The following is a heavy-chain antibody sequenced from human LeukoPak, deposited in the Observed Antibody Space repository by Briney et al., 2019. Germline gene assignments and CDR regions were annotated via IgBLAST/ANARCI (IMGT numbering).Heavy chain of an antibody. Sequence: TGGSLRLSCAASGFIFSSNYMSWVRQGPGKGLEWVSVIYSGGSTYYADSVKGRFTISRDNSKNTLYLQMNSLRAEDTAVYYCARINGGDGRDVWGQGTTVTVSS. J-gene: IGHJ6*02. CDR1: GFIFSSNY. V-gene: IGHV3-53*01. CDR2: IYSGGST. D-gene: IGHD4-23*01. CDR3: ARINGGDGRDV.